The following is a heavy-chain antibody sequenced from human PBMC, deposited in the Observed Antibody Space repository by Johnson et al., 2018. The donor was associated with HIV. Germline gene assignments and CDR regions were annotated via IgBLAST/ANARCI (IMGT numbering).Heavy chain of an antibody. CDR2: ITGTGGST. V-gene: IGHV3-23*04. CDR3: ARGFDL. J-gene: IGHJ3*01. Sequence: VQLVESGGGVVQPGRSLRLSCAASGFTFSSYGMSWVRQAPGKGLEWVSGITGTGGSTYYADSVKGRFTISRDNAKNSLYLQMNSLRAEDTAVYYCARGFDLWGQGTMVTVSS. CDR1: GFTFSSYG.